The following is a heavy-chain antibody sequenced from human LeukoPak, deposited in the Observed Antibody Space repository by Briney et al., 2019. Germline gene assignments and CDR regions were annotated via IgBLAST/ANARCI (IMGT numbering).Heavy chain of an antibody. V-gene: IGHV4-31*03. CDR1: GGSISSGGYY. J-gene: IGHJ4*02. Sequence: PSQTLSLTCTVSGGSISSGGYYWSWIRQHPGKGLEWIGYIYYSGSTYYNPSLKSRVTISVDTSKNQFSLKLSSVTAADTAVYYCARFWVGTYYCDSSGYYAFDYWGQGTLVTVSS. CDR3: ARFWVGTYYCDSSGYYAFDY. CDR2: IYYSGST. D-gene: IGHD3-22*01.